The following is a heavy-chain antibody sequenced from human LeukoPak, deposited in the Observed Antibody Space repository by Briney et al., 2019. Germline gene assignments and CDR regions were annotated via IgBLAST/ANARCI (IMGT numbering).Heavy chain of an antibody. CDR2: IDKDGNEI. Sequence: GGSLRLSCAASGLSIRNFWMHWVRQAPGKGLEGVAIIDKDGNEIKYVDSVKGRFTLSRDNAKNSVYLQMNSLTTEETALYYCVTDGDKWNDFEYWGQGTLVTVSS. CDR1: GLSIRNFW. D-gene: IGHD1-1*01. CDR3: VTDGDKWNDFEY. V-gene: IGHV3-7*01. J-gene: IGHJ4*02.